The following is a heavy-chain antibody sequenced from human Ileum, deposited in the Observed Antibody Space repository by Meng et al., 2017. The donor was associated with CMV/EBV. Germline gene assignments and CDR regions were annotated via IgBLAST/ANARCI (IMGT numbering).Heavy chain of an antibody. D-gene: IGHD3-10*01. Sequence: QLQLQESGPRLLQPSETLSPTCTVTGGSLTSYYWTWIRQTAGKGLEWIGRIHPTGSTDDNPSLRSRVSMSLDKSKNQFSLKLTSVTAAVTAVYYCARAAARGVPVDLWGQGTLVTVSS. CDR1: GGSLTSYY. J-gene: IGHJ5*02. CDR2: IHPTGST. CDR3: ARAAARGVPVDL. V-gene: IGHV4-4*07.